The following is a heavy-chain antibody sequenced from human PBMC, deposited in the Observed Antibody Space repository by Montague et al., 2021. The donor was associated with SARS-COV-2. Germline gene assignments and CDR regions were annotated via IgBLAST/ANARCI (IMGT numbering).Heavy chain of an antibody. V-gene: IGHV4-4*02. CDR3: ARAPIVLSGKNAFDI. J-gene: IGHJ3*02. CDR1: GACISSSHW. CDR2: IYHTGTT. D-gene: IGHD6-19*01. Sequence: SETLSLTCAVSGACISSSHWWSWIRQPPGKGLEWMGEIYHTGTTNYNPSLKSRVTISVDKSKNQFSLKLSSVTAADTVVYFCARAPIVLSGKNAFDIWGQGTMVTVSS.